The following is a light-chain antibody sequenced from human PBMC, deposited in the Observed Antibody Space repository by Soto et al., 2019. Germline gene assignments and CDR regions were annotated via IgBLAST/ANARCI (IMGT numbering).Light chain of an antibody. CDR1: QSVSNR. V-gene: IGKV1-5*02. CDR2: DAS. CDR3: QQYSVYWT. J-gene: IGKJ1*01. Sequence: DIQMTQSPSSLSASVGDRVTIISWASQSVSNRLAWYKQKPGKAPKFLIYDASSWAGGVPSRFTVSGSGTEFTLTIKSLKPDDFATYYCQQYSVYWTFGQGTKVDIK.